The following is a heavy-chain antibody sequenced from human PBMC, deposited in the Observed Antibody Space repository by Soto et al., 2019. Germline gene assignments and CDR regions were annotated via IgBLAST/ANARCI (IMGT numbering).Heavy chain of an antibody. CDR1: GFMFSNHG. CDR2: IWSDGNNR. V-gene: IGHV3-33*01. D-gene: IGHD1-1*01. Sequence: PGGSLRLSCAASGFMFSNHGMHWVRQAPGKGLEWVAVIWSDGNNRYYADSVKGRFNISRDNSKNTVYLQMNSLRAEDTAVYYCVRGDNWNDEASDYWGQGTLVTVSS. J-gene: IGHJ4*02. CDR3: VRGDNWNDEASDY.